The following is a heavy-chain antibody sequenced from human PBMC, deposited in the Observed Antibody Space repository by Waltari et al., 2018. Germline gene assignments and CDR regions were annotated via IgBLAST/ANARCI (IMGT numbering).Heavy chain of an antibody. CDR2: SNSDGSST. CDR3: ARGARRTTVTTGWWYFDL. J-gene: IGHJ2*01. CDR1: GCTYSMSG. V-gene: IGHV3-74*01. D-gene: IGHD4-17*01. Sequence: EVQLVESGGGLVQPGGSLRLSCAAAGCTYSMSGMHWVRQAPGKGLVWVSRSNSDGSSTSYADSVKGRFTISKDNAKNTVYLQMNSLRAEDTAIYYCARGARRTTVTTGWWYFDLWGRGTLVTVSS.